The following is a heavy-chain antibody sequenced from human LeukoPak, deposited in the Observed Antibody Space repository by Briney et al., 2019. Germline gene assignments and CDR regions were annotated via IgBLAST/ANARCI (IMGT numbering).Heavy chain of an antibody. D-gene: IGHD3-10*01. CDR2: IKSKTDGGTT. CDR1: GFTFSNAW. CDR3: TTDLGIDQGYYYYYMDV. Sequence: GGSLRLSCAASGFTFSNAWMSWVRQAPGKGREWVGRIKSKTDGGTTDYAAPVKGRFTISRDESKNTLYLQMNSLKTEDTAVYYCTTDLGIDQGYYYYYMDVWGKGTTVTVSS. V-gene: IGHV3-15*01. J-gene: IGHJ6*03.